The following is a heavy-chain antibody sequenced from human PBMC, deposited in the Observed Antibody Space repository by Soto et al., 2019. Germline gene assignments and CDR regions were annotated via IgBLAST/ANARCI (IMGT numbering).Heavy chain of an antibody. CDR1: GGSISSGGYS. V-gene: IGHV4-61*08. Sequence: SETLSLTCAVSGGSISSGGYSWSWIRQPPGKGLEWIGYIYYSGSTNYNPSLKSRVTISVDTSKNQFSLKLSSVTAADTAVYYCARDRTVSGYYYYGMDVWGQGTTVTVSS. CDR2: IYYSGST. CDR3: ARDRTVSGYYYYGMDV. J-gene: IGHJ6*02. D-gene: IGHD3-3*01.